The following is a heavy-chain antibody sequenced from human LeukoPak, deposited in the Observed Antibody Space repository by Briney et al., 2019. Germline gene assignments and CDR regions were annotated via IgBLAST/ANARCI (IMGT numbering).Heavy chain of an antibody. D-gene: IGHD6-13*01. CDR1: GGTFSSYA. J-gene: IGHJ5*02. V-gene: IGHV1-69*06. CDR3: ARDRLVDSSSLEGYWFDP. CDR2: IIPIFGTA. Sequence: GASVKVSCKASGGTFSSYAISWVRQAPGQGLEWMGGIIPIFGTANYAQKFQGRVTITADKSTSTAYMELSSLRSEDTAVYYCARDRLVDSSSLEGYWFDPWGQGTLVTVSS.